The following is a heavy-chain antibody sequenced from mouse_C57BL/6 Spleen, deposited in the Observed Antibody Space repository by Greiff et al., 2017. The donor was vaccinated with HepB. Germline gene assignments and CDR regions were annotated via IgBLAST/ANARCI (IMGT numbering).Heavy chain of an antibody. CDR2: IDPEDGDT. CDR1: GFNIKDDY. CDR3: TTGNYGSSYGPCAY. J-gene: IGHJ3*01. V-gene: IGHV14-1*01. Sequence: EVKLVESGAELVRPGASVKLSCTASGFNIKDDYMHWVKQRPEQGLEWIGRIDPEDGDTEYAPKFQGKATMTADTSSNTAYLQRSSLTSEDTAVYYCTTGNYGSSYGPCAYGGQGTLVAVAA. D-gene: IGHD1-1*01.